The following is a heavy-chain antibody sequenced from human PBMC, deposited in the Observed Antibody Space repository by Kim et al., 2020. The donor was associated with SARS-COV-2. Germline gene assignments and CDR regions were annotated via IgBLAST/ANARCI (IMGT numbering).Heavy chain of an antibody. CDR3: VRERGGGYKDS. D-gene: IGHD5-12*01. CDR1: GFTFSMYG. V-gene: IGHV3-48*02. J-gene: IGHJ4*02. Sequence: GGSLRLSCAASGFTFSMYGMSWVRQAPGKGLEWVSYIANDIITTYNANSVKGRFTISRDNARSSLYLQVKNLRDEDTAVYYCVRERGGGYKDSWGQGTLVTVSS. CDR2: IANDIITT.